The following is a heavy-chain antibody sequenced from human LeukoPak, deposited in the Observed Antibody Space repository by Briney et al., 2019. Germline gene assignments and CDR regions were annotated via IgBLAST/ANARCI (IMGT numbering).Heavy chain of an antibody. D-gene: IGHD6-6*01. CDR2: IYYSGNT. CDR1: GGFISRYY. J-gene: IGHJ4*02. V-gene: IGHV4-59*08. CDR3: ARASPSSSSPFDY. Sequence: PSETLSLTCTVSGGFISRYYWSWIRQPPGKGLEWIGYIYYSGNTNYNPSLKSRITISVDTSKNRFSLKLSSVTAADTAVYYCARASPSSSSPFDYWGQGTLVTVSS.